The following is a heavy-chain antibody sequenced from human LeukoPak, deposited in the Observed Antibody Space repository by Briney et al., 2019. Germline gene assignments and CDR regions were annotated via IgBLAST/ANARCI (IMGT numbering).Heavy chain of an antibody. J-gene: IGHJ3*02. Sequence: PGGSLRLSCAASGFSFSNYAMSWVRQAPGKGLEWVSAISGSGGSTYYADSVKGRFTISRDNSKNTLYLQMNSLRAEDTAVYYCAKADSSSWYGAFDIWGQGTMVTVSS. CDR2: ISGSGGST. V-gene: IGHV3-23*01. D-gene: IGHD6-13*01. CDR3: AKADSSSWYGAFDI. CDR1: GFSFSNYA.